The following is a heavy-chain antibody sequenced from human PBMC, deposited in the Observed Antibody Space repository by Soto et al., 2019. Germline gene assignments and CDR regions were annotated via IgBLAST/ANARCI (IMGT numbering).Heavy chain of an antibody. CDR1: GFTFSSYA. V-gene: IGHV3-23*01. J-gene: IGHJ5*02. Sequence: SGFTFSSYAMSWVRQAPGKGLEWVSTISGSGVTTYSADSVKGRFTISRDDSKNTLFLQMNGLKAEDTAMYYCTTALVGVTHLWGQGSLVTVSS. CDR3: TTALVGVTHL. CDR2: ISGSGVTT. D-gene: IGHD1-26*01.